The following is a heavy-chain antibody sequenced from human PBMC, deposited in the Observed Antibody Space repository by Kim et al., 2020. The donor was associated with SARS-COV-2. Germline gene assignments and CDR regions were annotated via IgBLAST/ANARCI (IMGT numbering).Heavy chain of an antibody. CDR1: GGSFSGYY. CDR3: ARAQGRACDP. CDR2: INHSGST. V-gene: IGHV4-34*01. D-gene: IGHD3-10*01. J-gene: IGHJ5*02. Sequence: SETLSLTCAVYGGSFSGYYWSWIRQPPGKGLEWIGEINHSGSTNYNPSLKSRVTISVDTSKNQFSLKLSSVTAADTAVYYCARAQGRACDPWGQGTLVTVSS.